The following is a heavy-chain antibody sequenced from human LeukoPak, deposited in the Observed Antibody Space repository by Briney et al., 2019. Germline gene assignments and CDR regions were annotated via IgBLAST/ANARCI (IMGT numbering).Heavy chain of an antibody. CDR2: ISSSSYI. Sequence: GGSLRLSCAASGFTFSTYWMHWVRQAPGKGLEWVSSISSSSYIYYADSVKGRFTISRDNAKNSLYLQMNSLRAEDTAVYYCAKVARYSSSWLGAFDIWGQGTMVTVSS. D-gene: IGHD6-13*01. V-gene: IGHV3-69-1*01. CDR1: GFTFSTYW. J-gene: IGHJ3*02. CDR3: AKVARYSSSWLGAFDI.